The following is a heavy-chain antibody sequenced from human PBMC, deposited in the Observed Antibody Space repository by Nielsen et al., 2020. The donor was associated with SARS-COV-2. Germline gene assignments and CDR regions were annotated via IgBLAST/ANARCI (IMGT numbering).Heavy chain of an antibody. V-gene: IGHV3-23*01. D-gene: IGHD2-15*01. J-gene: IGHJ4*02. CDR2: ISGSGGST. CDR1: GFTFSSYA. CDR3: ARDGDVRYCSGGSCYSRFDY. Sequence: GGSLRLSCAASGFTFSSYAMSWVRQAPGKGLEWVSAISGSGGSTYYADSVKGRFTISRDKSKNTLYLQMNSLKAEDTAVYYCARDGDVRYCSGGSCYSRFDYWGQGTLVTVSS.